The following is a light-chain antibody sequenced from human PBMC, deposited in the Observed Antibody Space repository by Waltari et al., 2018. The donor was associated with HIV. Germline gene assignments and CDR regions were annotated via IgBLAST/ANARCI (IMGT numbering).Light chain of an antibody. CDR1: SSNIGAEYD. V-gene: IGLV1-40*01. CDR2: RTD. J-gene: IGLJ2*01. CDR3: QSYDSSLFWV. Sequence: QSVLTQPPSLSGAPGPRVTISCIGTSSNIGAEYDLHWYRQVSGAAPKLLIYRTDARPSGVPDRFFGSRSGASASLVINGLQTDDEADYYCQSYDSSLFWVFGGGTKLIVL.